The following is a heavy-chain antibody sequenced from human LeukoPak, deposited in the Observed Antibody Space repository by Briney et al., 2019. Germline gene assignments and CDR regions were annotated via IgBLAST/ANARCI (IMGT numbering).Heavy chain of an antibody. Sequence: GASVKVSCKASGYTFTSYDINWVRQATGQGLEWMGWMNPNSGNTGYAQKFQGRVTMTRNTSISTAYMELSSLRSEDTAVYYCARGGCSSTSCYYYYYYYMDVWGKGNTVTISS. J-gene: IGHJ6*03. CDR1: GYTFTSYD. CDR2: MNPNSGNT. V-gene: IGHV1-8*01. CDR3: ARGGCSSTSCYYYYYYYMDV. D-gene: IGHD2-2*01.